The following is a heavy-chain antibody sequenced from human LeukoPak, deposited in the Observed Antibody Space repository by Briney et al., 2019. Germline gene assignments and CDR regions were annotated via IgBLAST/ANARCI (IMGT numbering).Heavy chain of an antibody. D-gene: IGHD5-24*01. CDR2: IYYSGST. J-gene: IGHJ3*02. CDR1: GGSISVGTYY. V-gene: IGHV4-30-4*08. CDR3: ARDRDGYNLDAFDI. Sequence: SQTLSPTCTVSGGSISVGTYYWSWIRQPPGKGLEWIGYIYYSGSTYYNPSLKGRVSISVDTSKNQFSLKLSSVTAADTAVFYCARDRDGYNLDAFDIWGQGTMVTVSS.